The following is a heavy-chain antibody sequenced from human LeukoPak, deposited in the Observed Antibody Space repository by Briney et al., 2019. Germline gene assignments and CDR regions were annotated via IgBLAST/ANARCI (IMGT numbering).Heavy chain of an antibody. CDR2: MNPNSGNT. CDR3: ARGANYDFWSGNYPYYYYMDV. CDR1: GYTFTSYD. D-gene: IGHD3-3*01. Sequence: ASVKVSCKASGYTFTSYDINWVRQATGQGLEWMRWMNPNSGNTGYAQKFQGRVTITRNTSISTAYMELSSLRSEDTAVYYCARGANYDFWSGNYPYYYYMDVWGKGTTVTVSS. V-gene: IGHV1-8*03. J-gene: IGHJ6*03.